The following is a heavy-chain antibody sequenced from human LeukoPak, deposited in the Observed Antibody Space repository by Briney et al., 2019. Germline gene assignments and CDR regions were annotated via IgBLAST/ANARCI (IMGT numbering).Heavy chain of an antibody. D-gene: IGHD3-10*01. Sequence: GGSLRLSCAASGFTLSSYAMHWVRQAPGKGLEWVSIISSGGIYEYYADSVKVRFTISRDNSKNTLFLQLNSLRAEDTALYYCARDSTYYYESGSSGPHCFDTWGQGTLVTVSS. J-gene: IGHJ4*02. CDR3: ARDSTYYYESGSSGPHCFDT. CDR1: GFTLSSYA. CDR2: ISSGGIYE. V-gene: IGHV3-30*01.